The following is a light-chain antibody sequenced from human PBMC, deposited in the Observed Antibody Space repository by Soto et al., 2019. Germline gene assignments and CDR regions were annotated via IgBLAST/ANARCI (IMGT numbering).Light chain of an antibody. Sequence: DIPMTQSPSSLSASVEDRVIITCRASQSISNHLNWYQQKPGKAPKLLIFAASSLQSGVPSRFSGSRSGPDFTLTISSLQPEDFATYYCQQSYSSPPTFGQGTKVEI. V-gene: IGKV1-39*01. J-gene: IGKJ1*01. CDR1: QSISNH. CDR3: QQSYSSPPT. CDR2: AAS.